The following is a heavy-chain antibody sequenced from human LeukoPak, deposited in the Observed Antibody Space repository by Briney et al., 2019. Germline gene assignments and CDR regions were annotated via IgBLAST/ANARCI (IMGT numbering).Heavy chain of an antibody. D-gene: IGHD3-10*01. CDR1: GGSISSSSYY. V-gene: IGHV4-39*07. CDR3: ARGGYGSGSYLHAFDI. CDR2: IYYSGST. Sequence: SETLSLTCTVSGGSISSSSYYWGWIRQPPGKGLEWIGSIYYSGSTYYNPSLKSRVTISVDTSKNQFSLKLSSVTAADTAVYYCARGGYGSGSYLHAFDIWGQGTMVTVSS. J-gene: IGHJ3*02.